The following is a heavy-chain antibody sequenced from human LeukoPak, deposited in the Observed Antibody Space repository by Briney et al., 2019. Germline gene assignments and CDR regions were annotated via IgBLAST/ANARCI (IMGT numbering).Heavy chain of an antibody. CDR3: AKDWRFGELSRNFDY. CDR2: ISGSGGTT. CDR1: GFTFSSCA. Sequence: PGGALRLSCAASGFTFSSCAMYWVRQAAGKGLEWVSVISGSGGTTYYADSVKGRFTISRDNSMNTLYLQMNSLRAEDTAVYYCAKDWRFGELSRNFDYWGQGTLVTVSS. V-gene: IGHV3-23*01. J-gene: IGHJ4*02. D-gene: IGHD3-10*01.